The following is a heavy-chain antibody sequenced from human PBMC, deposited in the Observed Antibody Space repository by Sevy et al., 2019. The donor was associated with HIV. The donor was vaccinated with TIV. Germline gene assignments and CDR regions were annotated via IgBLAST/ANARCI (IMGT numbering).Heavy chain of an antibody. CDR3: ARDLRSNYNNYFDP. CDR2: ISYDGSHK. D-gene: IGHD4-4*01. Sequence: GGSLRLSCAASAFTFSTYAMHWVRQAPGKGLEWVAVISYDGSHKYYADSVKGRFTISRDDSKSSLYLQMNTLRAEDTAVYYCARDLRSNYNNYFDPWGQGTLVTVSS. CDR1: AFTFSTYA. V-gene: IGHV3-30*03. J-gene: IGHJ5*02.